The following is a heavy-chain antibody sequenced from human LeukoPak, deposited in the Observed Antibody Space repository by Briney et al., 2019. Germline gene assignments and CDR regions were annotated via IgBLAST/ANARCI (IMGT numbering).Heavy chain of an antibody. CDR2: IYSDDSDT. J-gene: IGHJ4*02. V-gene: IGHV5-51*01. CDR1: GYSFTTYW. Sequence: GESLRISCEGSGYSFTTYWIAWVRQMPGKGLEWMGIIYSDDSDTKYSPSFQDQVTIPIDKSIRTAYLQWSSLKASDTAVYYCARTYCSTKACSYFDFWGQGTLVTVSS. D-gene: IGHD2-2*01. CDR3: ARTYCSTKACSYFDF.